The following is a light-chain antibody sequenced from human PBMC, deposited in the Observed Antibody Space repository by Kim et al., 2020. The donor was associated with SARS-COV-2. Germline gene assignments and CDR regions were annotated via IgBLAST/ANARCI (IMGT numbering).Light chain of an antibody. CDR3: KLYKIYLIT. V-gene: IGKV1-5*03. J-gene: IGKJ5*01. Sequence: DSQMTQSPTTLSASVGDRVDITCRDSQSISNYLAWYQQKPGKAPKLLIYKASSLESGVPSRFSGSGSGTEFTLTNNTLQPDDFATYYCKLYKIYLITFGPGTRIE. CDR1: QSISNY. CDR2: KAS.